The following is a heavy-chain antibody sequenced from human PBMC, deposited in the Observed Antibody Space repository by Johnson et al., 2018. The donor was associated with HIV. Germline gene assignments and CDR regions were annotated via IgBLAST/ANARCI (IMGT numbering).Heavy chain of an antibody. Sequence: QEQLVESGGGVVQPGGSLRLSCAASGFTFSSYGMHWVRQAPGKGLEWVAFIRYDGSNKYYADSVKGRFTISRDNSKNTLYLQMNSLRAEDTAVYYCASRYGDYGLGAFDIWGQGTMVTVSS. V-gene: IGHV3-30*02. D-gene: IGHD4-17*01. CDR3: ASRYGDYGLGAFDI. CDR1: GFTFSSYG. CDR2: IRYDGSNK. J-gene: IGHJ3*02.